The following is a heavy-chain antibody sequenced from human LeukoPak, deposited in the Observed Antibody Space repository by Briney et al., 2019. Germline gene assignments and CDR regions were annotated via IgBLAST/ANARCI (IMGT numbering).Heavy chain of an antibody. D-gene: IGHD3-22*01. CDR2: IFHTGSI. CDR3: VRMGVSYYYDSSTYYPVAFDV. Sequence: PSETLSLTCGVSGYSISGGYYWGWIRQSPGKGLEWIATIFHTGSICHNPSLKSRVILSVDTSKNQFSLILTSVTAADTAVYYCVRMGVSYYYDSSTYYPVAFDVWGQGTMVTVSS. CDR1: GYSISGGYY. V-gene: IGHV4-38-2*01. J-gene: IGHJ3*01.